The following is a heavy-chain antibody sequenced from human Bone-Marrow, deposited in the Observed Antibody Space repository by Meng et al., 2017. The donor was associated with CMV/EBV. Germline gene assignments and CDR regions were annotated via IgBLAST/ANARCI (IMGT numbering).Heavy chain of an antibody. CDR3: ATYRIPKTYNV. D-gene: IGHD1-14*01. Sequence: ASVKVSCKASGYTFTSYYMHWVRQAPGQGLEWMGIINHSGGSTSYAQKFQGRVTMTRDTSTSTVYMELSSLRSEDTAVYYCATYRIPKTYNVWGQGTTVTGSS. CDR1: GYTFTSYY. V-gene: IGHV1-46*01. J-gene: IGHJ6*02. CDR2: INHSGGST.